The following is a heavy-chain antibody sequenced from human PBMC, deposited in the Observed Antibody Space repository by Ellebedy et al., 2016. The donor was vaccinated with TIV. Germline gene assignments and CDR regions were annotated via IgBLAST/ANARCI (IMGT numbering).Heavy chain of an antibody. V-gene: IGHV3-23*01. Sequence: GESLKISXVASGFTFSDVGLSWARQAPGMGLQWVSSITVGAGGPFYADSVKGRFTISRDNAKNSLYLEMNSLRVEDTALYYCAKDMAGGSGGGVDVWGQGTTVTVSS. CDR3: AKDMAGGSGGGVDV. D-gene: IGHD3-10*01. CDR1: GFTFSDVG. J-gene: IGHJ6*02. CDR2: ITVGAGGP.